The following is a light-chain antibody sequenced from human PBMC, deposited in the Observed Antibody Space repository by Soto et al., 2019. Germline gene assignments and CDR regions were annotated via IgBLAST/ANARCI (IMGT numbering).Light chain of an antibody. V-gene: IGKV3-20*01. CDR2: GAF. J-gene: IGKJ4*01. Sequence: VLTQSPGTLSLSPGERVTLSCRASQSVSSNYLAWYQQQPGQPPRLLIYGAFIRATGIQDRFSGSASGTDFSLTISRLESEDFAVYYCQQYGTPVITFGGGTKVDIK. CDR3: QQYGTPVIT. CDR1: QSVSSNY.